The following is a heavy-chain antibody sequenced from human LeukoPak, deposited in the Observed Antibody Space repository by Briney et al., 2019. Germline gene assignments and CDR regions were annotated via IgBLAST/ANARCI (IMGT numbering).Heavy chain of an antibody. Sequence: SETLSLTCDVSGDSITSGGYCWSWIRQPPGKGLEWLGFIYYSGSASYNPSLKSRVTLSVDTSKNQFSLKVTSVTAADTAVYYCARRMATIGGFDYWGQGTLVTVSS. CDR1: GDSITSGGYC. V-gene: IGHV4-30-2*01. J-gene: IGHJ4*02. CDR2: IYYSGSA. CDR3: ARRMATIGGFDY. D-gene: IGHD5-24*01.